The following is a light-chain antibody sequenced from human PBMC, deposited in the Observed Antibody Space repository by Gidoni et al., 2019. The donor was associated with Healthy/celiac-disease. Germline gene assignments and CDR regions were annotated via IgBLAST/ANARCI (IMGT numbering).Light chain of an antibody. CDR2: WSS. CDR3: QQYYSTPWT. J-gene: IGKJ1*01. Sequence: DIVMTQSTDSLTVSLGERATVNCKSSQSVLSSSNNENYLTWYQQKPGQPPKLLIYWSSTRESGVPDRFSGSGSGTDFTLTISSLQAEDVAVYYCQQYYSTPWTFGQGTKVEIK. CDR1: QSVLSSSNNENY. V-gene: IGKV4-1*01.